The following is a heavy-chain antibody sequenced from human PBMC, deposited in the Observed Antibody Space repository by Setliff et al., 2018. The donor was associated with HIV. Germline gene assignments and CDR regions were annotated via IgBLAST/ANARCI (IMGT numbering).Heavy chain of an antibody. D-gene: IGHD2-21*02. CDR2: IYKSGTT. J-gene: IGHJ4*02. CDR1: GGSVNSHH. CDR3: GRLSETAMASFDS. Sequence: PSETLSLTCSVSGGSVNSHHWSWIRQPPGKGLEWIGYIYKSGTTNYSPSLKSRVTISAGPSKNQFSLKLTSVTAADTAVYYCGRLSETAMASFDSWGQGILVTVSS. V-gene: IGHV4-59*08.